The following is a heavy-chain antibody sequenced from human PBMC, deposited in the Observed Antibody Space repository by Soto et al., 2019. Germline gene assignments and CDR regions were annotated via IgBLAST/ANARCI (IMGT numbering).Heavy chain of an antibody. D-gene: IGHD2-15*01. V-gene: IGHV4-61*01. CDR1: GGSVSSGSYY. CDR3: ARSPYCSGGSCPRAAFDI. Sequence: SETLSLTCTVSGGSVSSGSYYWSWIRQPPGKGLEWIGYIYYSGSTNYNPSLKSRVTISVDTSKNQSSLKLSSVTAADTAVYYCARSPYCSGGSCPRAAFDIWGQGTMVTVSS. J-gene: IGHJ3*02. CDR2: IYYSGST.